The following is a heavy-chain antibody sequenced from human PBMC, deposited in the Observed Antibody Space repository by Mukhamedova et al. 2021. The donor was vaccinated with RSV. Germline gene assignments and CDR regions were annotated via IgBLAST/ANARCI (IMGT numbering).Heavy chain of an antibody. D-gene: IGHD3-10*01. Sequence: GKGLEWIGSIYYSGSTYYNPSLKSRVTISVDTSKNQFSLKLSSVTAADTAVYYCARLYGSGGYWGQGTLVTGSS. CDR3: ARLYGSGGY. J-gene: IGHJ4*02. V-gene: IGHV4-39*01. CDR2: IYYSGST.